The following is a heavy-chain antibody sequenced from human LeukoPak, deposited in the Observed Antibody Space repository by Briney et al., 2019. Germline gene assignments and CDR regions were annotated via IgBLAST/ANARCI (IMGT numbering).Heavy chain of an antibody. CDR1: GASISSYY. Sequence: PSETLSLTRTVSGASISSYYWGWIRQPPGKGLEWIGYILNTGSANYNPSLKSRVTISIDTSKNQFSLKLTSVTAADTAVYYCARDKALRNWYFDLWGRGTLATVSS. J-gene: IGHJ2*01. V-gene: IGHV4-59*01. CDR2: ILNTGSA. CDR3: ARDKALRNWYFDL.